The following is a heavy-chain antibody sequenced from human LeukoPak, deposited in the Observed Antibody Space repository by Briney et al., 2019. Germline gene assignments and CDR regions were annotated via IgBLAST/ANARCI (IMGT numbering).Heavy chain of an antibody. Sequence: ASVKVSCKASGYTFTSYDINWVRQAPGQGLEWMGWINPNSGGTNYAQKFQGRVTMTRDTSISTAYMELSRLRSDDTAVYYCARDLIAGMGYWGQGTLVTVSS. CDR1: GYTFTSYD. CDR2: INPNSGGT. D-gene: IGHD6-13*01. V-gene: IGHV1-2*02. CDR3: ARDLIAGMGY. J-gene: IGHJ4*02.